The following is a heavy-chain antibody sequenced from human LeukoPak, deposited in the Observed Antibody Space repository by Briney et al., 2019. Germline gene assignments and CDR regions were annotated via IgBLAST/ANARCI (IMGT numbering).Heavy chain of an antibody. J-gene: IGHJ6*02. CDR1: GYTFTSYY. V-gene: IGHV1-46*01. CDR3: AREWGSTSPQAQLYYYYGMDV. Sequence: ASVKLSCKASGYTFTSYYMHWVRQAPGQGLEWMGIINPSGGSTSYAQKFQGRVTMTRDTSTSTVYMELSSLRPEDTAVYYCAREWGSTSPQAQLYYYYGMDVWGQGTTVTVSS. CDR2: INPSGGST. D-gene: IGHD2-2*01.